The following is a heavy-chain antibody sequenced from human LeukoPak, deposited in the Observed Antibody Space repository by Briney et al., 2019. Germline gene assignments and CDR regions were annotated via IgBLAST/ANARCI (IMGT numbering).Heavy chain of an antibody. V-gene: IGHV1-8*01. CDR1: GYTFTSYD. Sequence: ASVKVSCKASGYTFTSYDIKGVRQATGQGLEWMGWMNPNSGNTGYAQKFQGRVTMTRNTSISTAYMELSSLRSEDTAVYYCARGVKRAYYDFWRGYYSDRNWFDPWGQGTLVTVSS. D-gene: IGHD3-3*01. J-gene: IGHJ5*02. CDR2: MNPNSGNT. CDR3: ARGVKRAYYDFWRGYYSDRNWFDP.